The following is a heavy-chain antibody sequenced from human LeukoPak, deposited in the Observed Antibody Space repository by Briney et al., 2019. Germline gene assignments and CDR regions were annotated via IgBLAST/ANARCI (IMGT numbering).Heavy chain of an antibody. J-gene: IGHJ4*02. CDR3: ARDLTPGAPDYFDY. CDR1: GFTFGSYA. V-gene: IGHV3-30*04. Sequence: QPGWSLTLSCATSGFTFGSYAMHWVRQAPGKGLEWVAVIAHDETNRFYADSVRGRFTISRDDSMNTLYLRMNSLRPEDTAVYFCARDLTPGAPDYFDYWGQGTLVTVSS. CDR2: IAHDETNR. D-gene: IGHD3-9*01.